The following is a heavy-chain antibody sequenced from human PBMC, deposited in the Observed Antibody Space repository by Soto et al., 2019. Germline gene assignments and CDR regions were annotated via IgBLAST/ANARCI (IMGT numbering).Heavy chain of an antibody. CDR3: AREIITGYNGMDV. CDR1: GYTFTSYH. CDR2: INPSSGSP. J-gene: IGHJ6*02. Sequence: ASVKVSCKASGYTFTSYHMHWVRQAPGQGLEWLGVINPSSGSPTYAQKFQGRVTMTRDTSTSTVYMELSSLRSEDTAIYYCAREIITGYNGMDVSGQGTTVTVSS. V-gene: IGHV1-46*01. D-gene: IGHD5-12*01.